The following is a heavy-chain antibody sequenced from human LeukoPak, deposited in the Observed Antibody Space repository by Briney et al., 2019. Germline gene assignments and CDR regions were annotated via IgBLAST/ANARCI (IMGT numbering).Heavy chain of an antibody. CDR1: GFTFSSYS. V-gene: IGHV3-48*02. Sequence: GGSLRVSCAASGFTFSSYSMNWVRQAPGKGLEWVSYISSTSSTIYYADSVKGRFTISRDNAKNSVYLQMDSLREEDTAVYYCARVGGSMVTPFGYWGQGTLVTVSS. D-gene: IGHD2-15*01. J-gene: IGHJ4*02. CDR2: ISSTSSTI. CDR3: ARVGGSMVTPFGY.